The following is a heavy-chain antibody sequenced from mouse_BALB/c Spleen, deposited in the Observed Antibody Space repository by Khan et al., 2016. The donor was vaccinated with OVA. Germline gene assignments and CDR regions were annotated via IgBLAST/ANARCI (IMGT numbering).Heavy chain of an antibody. CDR2: INPSNGRS. Sequence: QVQLQQPGAELVKPGASVKLSCKASGYTFTSYWMQWVKQRPGQGLEWIGEINPSNGRSNYNENFKSKATLTVDKSSTTAHMQLSSLTSEDSAVYYCVRSTMVTTEFAYWGQGTLVTGSA. CDR3: VRSTMVTTEFAY. J-gene: IGHJ3*01. CDR1: GYTFTSYW. D-gene: IGHD2-2*01. V-gene: IGHV1S81*02.